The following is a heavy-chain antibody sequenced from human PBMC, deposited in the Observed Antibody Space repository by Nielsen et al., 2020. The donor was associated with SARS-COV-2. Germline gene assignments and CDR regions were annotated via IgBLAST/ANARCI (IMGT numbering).Heavy chain of an antibody. Sequence: GGSLRLSCAASGFTFSSYAMHWVRQAPGKGLEWVAVISYDGSNKYYADSVKGRFTISRDNSKNTLYLQMNSLRAEDTAVYYCARIQTGAFDYWGQGTLVTVSS. J-gene: IGHJ4*02. CDR3: ARIQTGAFDY. CDR2: ISYDGSNK. V-gene: IGHV3-30-3*01. D-gene: IGHD5-18*01. CDR1: GFTFSSYA.